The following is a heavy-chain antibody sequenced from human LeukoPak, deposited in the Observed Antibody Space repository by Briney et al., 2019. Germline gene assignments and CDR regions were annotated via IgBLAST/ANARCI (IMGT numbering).Heavy chain of an antibody. CDR3: AREELSY. J-gene: IGHJ4*02. CDR2: ISRSSDYI. Sequence: GGSLRLSCTASGFTFSSYNMNWVRQAPGKGLEWVSSISRSSDYIYYADSVKGRFTISRDNAKNSLYLQMNSLRAEDTAVYYCAREELSYWGQGTLVTVSS. CDR1: GFTFSSYN. D-gene: IGHD1-26*01. V-gene: IGHV3-21*01.